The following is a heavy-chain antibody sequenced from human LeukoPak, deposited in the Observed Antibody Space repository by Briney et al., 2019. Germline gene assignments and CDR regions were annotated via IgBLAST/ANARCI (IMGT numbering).Heavy chain of an antibody. D-gene: IGHD2-2*01. CDR2: IYTGGST. CDR3: ATLYCSTTSCHVDY. CDR1: GYSISNYF. J-gene: IGHJ4*02. Sequence: SETLSLTCTVSGYSISNYFWAWIRQPPGKGLEGIGYIYTGGSTNYDLSLKSRVTISADTSKHQFSLRLNSVTAADTAVYYCATLYCSTTSCHVDYWGQGTLVTVSS. V-gene: IGHV4-4*09.